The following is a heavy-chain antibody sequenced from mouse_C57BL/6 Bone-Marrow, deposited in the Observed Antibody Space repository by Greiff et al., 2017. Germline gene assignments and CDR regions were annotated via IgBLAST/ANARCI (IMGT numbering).Heavy chain of an antibody. Sequence: QVQLQQSGAELARPGASVKLSCKASGYTFTSSGISWVKQRTGQGLEWIGEIYPRSGNTYYNGKFKGKATLTADKSSSTAYMELRSLTSEDSAVYFCASLIPYSFDYWGQGTTLTVSS. CDR1: GYTFTSSG. CDR2: IYPRSGNT. V-gene: IGHV1-81*01. J-gene: IGHJ2*01. CDR3: ASLIPYSFDY.